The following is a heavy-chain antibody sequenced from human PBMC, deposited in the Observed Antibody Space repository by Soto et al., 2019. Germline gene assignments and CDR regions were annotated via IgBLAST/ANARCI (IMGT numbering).Heavy chain of an antibody. CDR2: INEDSSYI. J-gene: IGHJ6*03. CDR1: GFDFSSYS. D-gene: IGHD3-3*01. V-gene: IGHV3-21*02. CDR3: VRDFGWYFRSGYMDV. Sequence: EVQLVESGGGLVKPGGSLRLSCAASGFDFSSYSMNWVRQAPGKGLEWVSSINEDSSYIYYAHSLRGRFTISRDNAKESLYLHMHSLRDEDTAVYYCVRDFGWYFRSGYMDVWGDGATVTVSS.